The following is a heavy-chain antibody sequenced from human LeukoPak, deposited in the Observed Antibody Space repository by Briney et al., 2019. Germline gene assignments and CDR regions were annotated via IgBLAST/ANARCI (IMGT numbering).Heavy chain of an antibody. CDR2: ISSSSSYI. D-gene: IGHD6-6*01. Sequence: PGGSLRLSCAASGFTFSSYSMNWVRQAPGKGLEWVSSISSSSSYIYYADSVKGRFTISRDNAKNSLYLQMNSLRAEDTAVYYCARWRSSSSRYFDYWGRGTLVTVSS. J-gene: IGHJ4*02. CDR1: GFTFSSYS. V-gene: IGHV3-21*01. CDR3: ARWRSSSSRYFDY.